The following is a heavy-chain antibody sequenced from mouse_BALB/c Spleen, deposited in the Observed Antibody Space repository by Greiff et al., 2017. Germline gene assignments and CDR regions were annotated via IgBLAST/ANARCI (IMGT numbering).Heavy chain of an antibody. CDR3: ARQRLTTVVANYAMDY. Sequence: EVKLVESGGDLVKPGGSLKLSCAASGFTFSSYGMSWVRQTPDKRLEWVATISSGGSYTYYPDSVKGRFTISRDNAKNTLYLQMSSLKSEDTAMYYCARQRLTTVVANYAMDYWGQGTSVTVSS. V-gene: IGHV5-6*01. J-gene: IGHJ4*01. CDR2: ISSGGSYT. D-gene: IGHD1-1*01. CDR1: GFTFSSYG.